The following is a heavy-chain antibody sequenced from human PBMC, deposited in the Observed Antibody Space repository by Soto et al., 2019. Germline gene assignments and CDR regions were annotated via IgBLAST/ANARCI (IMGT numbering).Heavy chain of an antibody. D-gene: IGHD4-17*01. CDR3: ARDLYKNYGDYRGYYYYMDV. CDR2: SFHSGST. J-gene: IGHJ6*03. V-gene: IGHV4-4*02. CDR1: SGSISSSNW. Sequence: QVQLQESGPGLVKPSGTLSLTCAVSSGSISSSNWWSWVRQPPGKGREWIGGSFHSGSTNYNPSLKSGIPLSVDKPKTQLSLKLSSVTAADTAVYYCARDLYKNYGDYRGYYYYMDVWGKGTTVTVSS.